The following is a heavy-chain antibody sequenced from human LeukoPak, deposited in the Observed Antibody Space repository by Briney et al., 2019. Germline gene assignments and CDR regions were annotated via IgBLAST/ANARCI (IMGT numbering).Heavy chain of an antibody. J-gene: IGHJ4*02. Sequence: GESLKISCKGSGYSFTNYWIGWGRQMPGKGLEWMGIINPFDSNVRYSPSFQGQVTISADKSINTAYLQWSSLKASDTAMYYCATRKTYASGWLFWGQGTLVTVSS. CDR3: ATRKTYASGWLF. D-gene: IGHD6-19*01. CDR2: INPFDSNV. V-gene: IGHV5-51*01. CDR1: GYSFTNYW.